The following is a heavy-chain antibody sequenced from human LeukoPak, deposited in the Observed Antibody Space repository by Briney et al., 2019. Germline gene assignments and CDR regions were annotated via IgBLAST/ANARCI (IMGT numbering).Heavy chain of an antibody. CDR3: ARDPAEYYYYMDV. J-gene: IGHJ6*03. CDR1: GFTFSSYG. V-gene: IGHV3-30*02. Sequence: PGGSLRLSCAASGFTFSSYGMHWVRQAPGKGLEWVAFIRYDGSNKYYADSVKGRFTISRDNSKNTLYLQMNSLRAEDTAVYYCARDPAEYYYYMDVWGKGTTVTVSS. CDR2: IRYDGSNK.